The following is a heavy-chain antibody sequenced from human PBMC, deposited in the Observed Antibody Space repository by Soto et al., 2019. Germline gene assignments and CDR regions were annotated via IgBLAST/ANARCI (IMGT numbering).Heavy chain of an antibody. Sequence: PSETLSLTGTVSGGSISSYYCSWIRQPPWKGLEWIGYIYYSGITNYNPSLKSRVTISVDTSKNQFSLKLSSVTAADTAVYYCARGERTTWNYVYCGQGTLVTVCS. CDR1: GGSISSYY. CDR3: ARGERTTWNYVY. D-gene: IGHD1-7*01. CDR2: IYYSGIT. V-gene: IGHV4-59*01. J-gene: IGHJ4*02.